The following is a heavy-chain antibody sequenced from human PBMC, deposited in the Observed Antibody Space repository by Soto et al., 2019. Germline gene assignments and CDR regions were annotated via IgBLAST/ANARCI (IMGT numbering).Heavy chain of an antibody. CDR1: GGSFSGYY. Sequence: QVQLQQWGAGLLKPSETLSLTCAVYGGSFSGYYWSWIRQPPGKGLEWIGEINHSGGTNYNPSLKSRVTISVDTSKNQFSLKLSSVTAADTAVYYCASLRLGDLSGGGYYFDYWGQGTLVTVSS. J-gene: IGHJ4*02. CDR3: ASLRLGDLSGGGYYFDY. D-gene: IGHD3-16*01. CDR2: INHSGGT. V-gene: IGHV4-34*01.